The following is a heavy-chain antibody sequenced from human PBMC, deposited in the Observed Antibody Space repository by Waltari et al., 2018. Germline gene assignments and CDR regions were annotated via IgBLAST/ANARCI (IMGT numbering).Heavy chain of an antibody. D-gene: IGHD6-13*01. V-gene: IGHV4-30-4*08. J-gene: IGHJ6*03. CDR2: IYYSGST. CDR3: AREVAAPPNYMDV. Sequence: QVQLQESGPGLVKPSQTLSLTCTVSGGSISSGDYYWSWIRQPPGKGLGWIGYIYYSGSTYYNPSRKSRVTIAVDTSKNQFSLNLSSVTAADTAVYYCAREVAAPPNYMDVWGKGTTVTISS. CDR1: GGSISSGDYY.